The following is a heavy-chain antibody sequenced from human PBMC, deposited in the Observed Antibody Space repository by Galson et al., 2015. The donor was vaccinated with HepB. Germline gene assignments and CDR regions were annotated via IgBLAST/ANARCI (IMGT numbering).Heavy chain of an antibody. CDR2: IKSKTDGGTT. CDR1: GFTFSNAW. J-gene: IGHJ3*02. CDR3: TLGGGSYYPWAFDI. Sequence: SLRLSCAASGFTFSNAWMSWVRQAPGKGLEWVGRIKSKTDGGTTDYAAPVKGRFTISRDDSKNTLYLQMNSLKTEDTAVYYCTLGGGSYYPWAFDIWGQGTMVTVSS. D-gene: IGHD1-26*01. V-gene: IGHV3-15*01.